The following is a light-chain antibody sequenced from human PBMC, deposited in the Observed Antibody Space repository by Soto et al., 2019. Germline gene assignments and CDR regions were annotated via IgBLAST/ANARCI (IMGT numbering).Light chain of an antibody. J-gene: IGLJ1*01. V-gene: IGLV1-51*01. Sequence: QSLLTQPPSVSAAPGQKVTISCSGSSSNIANNYVSWYQQLPGTAPKLLIYDNNKRPSGIPDRFSGSKSGTSATLGITGLQTGDEADYYCGTWDSGLSAGVFGAGTKVTVL. CDR1: SSNIANNY. CDR2: DNN. CDR3: GTWDSGLSAGV.